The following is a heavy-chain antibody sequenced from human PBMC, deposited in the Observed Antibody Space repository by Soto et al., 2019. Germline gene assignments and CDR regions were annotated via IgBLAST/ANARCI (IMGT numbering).Heavy chain of an antibody. J-gene: IGHJ6*03. CDR2: IWYDGSNK. Sequence: QVQLVESGGGVVQPGRSLRLSCAASGFTFSSYGMHWVRQAPGKGLEWVAVIWYDGSNKYYADSVKGRFTISRDNSKKTLYLQMNSRRAEDTAVYYGARVAKTRLDIHDYYYYSWDVGGQVATV. CDR1: GFTFSSYG. D-gene: IGHD6-19*01. V-gene: IGHV3-33*01. CDR3: ARVAKTRLDIHDYYYYSWDV.